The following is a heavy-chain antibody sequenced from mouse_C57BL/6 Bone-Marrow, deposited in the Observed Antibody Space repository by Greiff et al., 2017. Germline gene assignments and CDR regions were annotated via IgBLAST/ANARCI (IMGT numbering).Heavy chain of an antibody. V-gene: IGHV5-16*01. CDR1: GFTFSDYY. CDR3: ARVSKDTMDY. J-gene: IGHJ4*01. D-gene: IGHD1-3*01. Sequence: EVQRVESEGGLVQPGSSMKLSCTASGFTFSDYYMAWVRQVPEKGLELVANINYDGSSTYYLDSLKSRFFFSRDNTKDILYLRMSSLKSEDISTYYCARVSKDTMDYWGQGTTVTVSS. CDR2: INYDGSST.